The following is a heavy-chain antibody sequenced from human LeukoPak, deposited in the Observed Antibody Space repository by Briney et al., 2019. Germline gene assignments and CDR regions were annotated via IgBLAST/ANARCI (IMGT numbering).Heavy chain of an antibody. Sequence: GASVKVSCKASGYTFTSYGISWVRQAPGQGLEWMGWISAYNGNTNYAQKLQGRVTMTTDTSTSTAYMELRSLRSDDTAVYYCARDKKEAGDFWSGYNYYYMDVWGKGTTVTVSS. CDR2: ISAYNGNT. D-gene: IGHD3-3*01. J-gene: IGHJ6*03. CDR3: ARDKKEAGDFWSGYNYYYMDV. V-gene: IGHV1-18*01. CDR1: GYTFTSYG.